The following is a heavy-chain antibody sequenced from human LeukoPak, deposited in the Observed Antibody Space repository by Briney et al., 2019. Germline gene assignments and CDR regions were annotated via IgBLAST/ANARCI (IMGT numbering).Heavy chain of an antibody. J-gene: IGHJ4*02. CDR1: GGSFSGYY. D-gene: IGHD2-15*01. CDR2: INHSGST. CDR3: ASGGSGPLHY. Sequence: LETLSLTCAVYGGSFSGYYWSWIRQPPGKGLEWIGEINHSGSTNYNPSLKSRVTISVDTSKNQFSLKLSSVTAADTAVYYCASGGSGPLHYWGQGTLVTVSS. V-gene: IGHV4-34*01.